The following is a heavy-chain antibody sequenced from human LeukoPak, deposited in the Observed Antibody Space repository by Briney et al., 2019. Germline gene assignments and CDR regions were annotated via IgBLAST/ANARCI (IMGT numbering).Heavy chain of an antibody. CDR1: GGTFSSYA. CDR2: IIPIFGTA. J-gene: IGHJ1*01. CDR3: ARDSIAAVGNAEYFQH. V-gene: IGHV1-69*01. Sequence: SVKVSCKASGGTFSSYAISWVRQAPGQGLEWMGGIIPIFGTANYAQKFQGRVTITADESTSTAYMELSSLRSEDTAVYYCARDSIAAVGNAEYFQHWGQGTLVTVSS. D-gene: IGHD6-13*01.